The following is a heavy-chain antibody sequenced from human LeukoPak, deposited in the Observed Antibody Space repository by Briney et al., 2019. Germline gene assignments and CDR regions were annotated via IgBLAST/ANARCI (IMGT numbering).Heavy chain of an antibody. CDR2: IYTSGST. D-gene: IGHD3-10*01. V-gene: IGHV4-61*02. Sequence: SQTLSLTCTVSGGPISSGSYYWSWIRQPAGKGLEWIGRIYTSGSTNYNPSLKSRVSISVDTSKNQFSLKLSSVTAADTAVYYCARDIYYGSDWFDPWGQGTLVTVSS. J-gene: IGHJ5*02. CDR3: ARDIYYGSDWFDP. CDR1: GGPISSGSYY.